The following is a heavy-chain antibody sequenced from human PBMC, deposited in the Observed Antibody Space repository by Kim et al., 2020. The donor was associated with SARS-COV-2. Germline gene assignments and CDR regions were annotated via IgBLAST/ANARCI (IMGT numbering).Heavy chain of an antibody. CDR1: GGSISSYY. CDR2: IYYSGST. CDR3: ARGGIVGASSADYYYGMDV. V-gene: IGHV4-59*01. J-gene: IGHJ6*02. D-gene: IGHD1-26*01. Sequence: SETLSLTCTVSGGSISSYYWSWIRQPPGKGLEWIGYIYYSGSTNYNPSLKSRVTISVDTSKNQFSLKLSSVTAADTAVYYCARGGIVGASSADYYYGMDVWGQGTTVTVSS.